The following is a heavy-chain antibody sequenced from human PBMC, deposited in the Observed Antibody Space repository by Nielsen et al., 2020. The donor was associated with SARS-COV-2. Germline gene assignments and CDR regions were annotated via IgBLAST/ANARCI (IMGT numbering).Heavy chain of an antibody. CDR3: ARDLPWGGYGDRVDDAFDI. D-gene: IGHD4-17*01. CDR2: IWYDGSNK. Sequence: GGSLRLSCAASGFTFSSYGMHWVRQAPGKRLEWVAVIWYDGSNKYYADSVKGRFTISRDNSKNTLYLQMNSLRAEDTAVYYCARDLPWGGYGDRVDDAFDIWGQGTMVTVSS. J-gene: IGHJ3*02. V-gene: IGHV3-33*01. CDR1: GFTFSSYG.